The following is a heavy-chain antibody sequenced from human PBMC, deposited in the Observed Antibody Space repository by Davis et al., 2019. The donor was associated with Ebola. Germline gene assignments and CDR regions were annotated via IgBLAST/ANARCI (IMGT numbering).Heavy chain of an antibody. CDR3: AITGTSDWSIWFDP. D-gene: IGHD6-19*01. CDR1: AFSFSNYN. V-gene: IGHV3-21*01. J-gene: IGHJ5*02. CDR2: ISTSSNYI. Sequence: PGGSLRLSCAASAFSFSNYNMNWVRQAPGKGLEWVSSISTSSNYIYYADSVKGRFTISRDDAKNSLYLQMSSLSAEDTAVYFCAITGTSDWSIWFDPWGQGTRVTVSS.